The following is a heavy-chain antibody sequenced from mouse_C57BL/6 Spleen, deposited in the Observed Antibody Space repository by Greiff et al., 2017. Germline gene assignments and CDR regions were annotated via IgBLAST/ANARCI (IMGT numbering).Heavy chain of an antibody. D-gene: IGHD2-2*01. Sequence: VQLQQSGTELVKPGASVKLSCKASGYTFTSYWMHWVKQRPGQGLEWIGNINPSNGGTNYNEKFKSKATLTVDKSSSTAYMQLSSLTSEDSAVYYCARSYGYDSAWFAYWGQGTLVTVSA. V-gene: IGHV1-53*01. CDR1: GYTFTSYW. CDR2: INPSNGGT. CDR3: ARSYGYDSAWFAY. J-gene: IGHJ3*01.